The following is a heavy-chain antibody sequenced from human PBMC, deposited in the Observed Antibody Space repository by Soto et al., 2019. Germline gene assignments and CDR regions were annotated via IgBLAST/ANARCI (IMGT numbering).Heavy chain of an antibody. D-gene: IGHD3-22*01. CDR1: GYTFTIYG. V-gene: IGHV1-18*04. Sequence: QVQLVQSGAEVKKPGASVKVSCKASGYTFTIYGISWVRQAPEQGLEWMGWISGYNGNTDYAQNLQDRVTLTTDASTGSVYMELRSLRSDDTAVYYCARVDYCDSSGYYGYWGQGTLITVSS. J-gene: IGHJ4*02. CDR3: ARVDYCDSSGYYGY. CDR2: ISGYNGNT.